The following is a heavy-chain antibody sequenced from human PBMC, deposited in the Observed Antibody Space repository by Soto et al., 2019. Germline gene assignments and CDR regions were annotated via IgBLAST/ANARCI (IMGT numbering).Heavy chain of an antibody. CDR1: GFSLSTSGVG. Sequence: QITLKESGPTLVKPTQTLTLTCTFSGFSLSTSGVGVGWIRQPPGKALEWLALIYWDDDKRYSPSLKSRLTITKDPSKNQVVLTMTNMDPVDTATYYCVHRREYSYDSSGFDPWGQGTLVTVSS. V-gene: IGHV2-5*02. CDR2: IYWDDDK. J-gene: IGHJ5*02. CDR3: VHRREYSYDSSGFDP. D-gene: IGHD3-22*01.